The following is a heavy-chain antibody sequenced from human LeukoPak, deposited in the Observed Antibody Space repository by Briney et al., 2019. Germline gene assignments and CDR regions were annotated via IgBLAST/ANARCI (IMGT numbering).Heavy chain of an antibody. CDR3: ARAHPQYCSGGSCYRGTFDY. D-gene: IGHD2-15*01. V-gene: IGHV1-2*04. Sequence: VASVKVSCKASGYTFTGYYMHWVRQAPGQGLEWMGWINPNSGGTNYAQKFQGWVTMTRDTSISTAYMELSRLRSDDTAVYYCARAHPQYCSGGSCYRGTFDYWGQGTLVTVSS. CDR1: GYTFTGYY. CDR2: INPNSGGT. J-gene: IGHJ4*02.